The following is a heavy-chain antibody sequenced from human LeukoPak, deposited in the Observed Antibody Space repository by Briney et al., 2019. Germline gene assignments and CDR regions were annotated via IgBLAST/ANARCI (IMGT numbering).Heavy chain of an antibody. D-gene: IGHD2-15*01. J-gene: IGHJ4*02. CDR2: IYYSGST. CDR1: GYSISRGYY. V-gene: IGHV4-38-2*02. Sequence: PSETLSLTCTVSGYSISRGYYWGWIRQPPGKGLEWIGSIYYSGSTYYNPSLKSRVTISVDTSKNQFSLKLSSVTAADTAVYYCATFGLGYCSGGSCPGSFDYWGQGTLVTVSS. CDR3: ATFGLGYCSGGSCPGSFDY.